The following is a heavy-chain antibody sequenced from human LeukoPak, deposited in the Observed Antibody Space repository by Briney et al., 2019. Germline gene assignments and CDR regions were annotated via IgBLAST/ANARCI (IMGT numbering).Heavy chain of an antibody. CDR2: IKEDGSRN. D-gene: IGHD6-19*01. CDR1: GFTFSRYW. V-gene: IGHV3-7*05. Sequence: PGGSLRLSCAASGFTFSRYWMSWVRQAPGKGLEWVANIKEDGSRNHYVDSVKGRFTISRDNAKSSLYLQMNSLRAEDTAVDYCARQLTGWYDADPYWGQGTLVTVSS. J-gene: IGHJ4*02. CDR3: ARQLTGWYDADPY.